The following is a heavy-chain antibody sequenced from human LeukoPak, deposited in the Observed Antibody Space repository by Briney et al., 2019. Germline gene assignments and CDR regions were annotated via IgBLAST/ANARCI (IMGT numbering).Heavy chain of an antibody. D-gene: IGHD6-19*01. CDR3: ASTTGWGRAFDI. CDR2: IYYSGST. Sequence: ASQTLSLTCTVSGASINSGGYYWTWIRQHPGKGLEWIGYIYYSGSTYYNPSLKSRVTISVDTSKNQFSLKLSSVTAADTAVYYCASTTGWGRAFDIWGQGTMVTVSS. V-gene: IGHV4-31*03. CDR1: GASINSGGYY. J-gene: IGHJ3*02.